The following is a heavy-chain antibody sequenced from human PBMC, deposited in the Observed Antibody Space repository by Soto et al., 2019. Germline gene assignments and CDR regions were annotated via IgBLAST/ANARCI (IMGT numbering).Heavy chain of an antibody. Sequence: EVQLVESGGGLVKPGGSLRLSCAASGFTFSSYSMNWVRQAPGKGLEWVSSISSSSSYIYYADSVKGRFTISRDNAKNSLYLQMNSLRAEDTAVYYCARGPRAAAAPTIIDWGQGTLVTVSS. CDR1: GFTFSSYS. J-gene: IGHJ4*02. V-gene: IGHV3-21*01. CDR2: ISSSSSYI. CDR3: ARGPRAAAAPTIID. D-gene: IGHD6-13*01.